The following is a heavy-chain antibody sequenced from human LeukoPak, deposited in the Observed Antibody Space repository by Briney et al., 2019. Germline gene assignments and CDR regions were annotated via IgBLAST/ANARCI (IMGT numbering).Heavy chain of an antibody. CDR1: GFTFSSYS. D-gene: IGHD3-22*01. V-gene: IGHV3-21*04. Sequence: GGSLRLSCAASGFTFSSYSMNWVRQAPGKGLQWVASINSRSSFIWYADSLKGRFTISRDNAKNSLFLQMNSLRAEDTALYYCAKDRRYYDSNDYYYWGQGTLVTASS. CDR3: AKDRRYYDSNDYYY. CDR2: INSRSSFI. J-gene: IGHJ4*02.